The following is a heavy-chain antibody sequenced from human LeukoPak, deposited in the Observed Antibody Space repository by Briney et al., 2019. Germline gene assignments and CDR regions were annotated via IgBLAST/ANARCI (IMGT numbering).Heavy chain of an antibody. CDR3: ARVGIAVAGKRYFDY. CDR2: ISSSGSTI. V-gene: IGHV3-48*03. D-gene: IGHD6-19*01. J-gene: IGHJ4*02. Sequence: GGSLRLSCAASGFTFSSYEMNWVRQAPGKGLERVSYISSSGSTIYYADSVKGRFTISRDNAKNSLYLQMNSLRAEDTAVYYCARVGIAVAGKRYFDYWGQGTLVTVSS. CDR1: GFTFSSYE.